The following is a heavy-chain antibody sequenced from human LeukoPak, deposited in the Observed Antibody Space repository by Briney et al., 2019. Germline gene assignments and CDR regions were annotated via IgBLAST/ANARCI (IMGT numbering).Heavy chain of an antibody. Sequence: SETLSLTCTVSGYSISSGYYWGWIRQPPGKGLEWIGSIYHSGSTYYNPSLKSRVTISVDTSKNQFSLKLNSVTPEDTAVYYCARGPPFKVLSFDPWGQGTLVTVSS. V-gene: IGHV4-38-2*02. CDR3: ARGPPFKVLSFDP. D-gene: IGHD2/OR15-2a*01. CDR1: GYSISSGYY. J-gene: IGHJ5*02. CDR2: IYHSGST.